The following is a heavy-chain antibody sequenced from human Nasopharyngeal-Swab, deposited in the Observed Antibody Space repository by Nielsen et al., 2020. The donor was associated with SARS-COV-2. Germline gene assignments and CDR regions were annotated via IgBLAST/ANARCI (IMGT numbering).Heavy chain of an antibody. Sequence: GESLKISCKGSEYKYNSNWIGWVRQRPGKGLEWMCVINLVDSQTRESPAFQDHVTMSADESTATAYMEWTSLQASDTAMYYCVRSSTASSDWYGYRSAFDIWGQGTMVTVSS. CDR3: VRSSTASSDWYGYRSAFDI. CDR2: INLVDSQT. V-gene: IGHV5-51*01. J-gene: IGHJ3*02. D-gene: IGHD6-19*01. CDR1: EYKYNSNW.